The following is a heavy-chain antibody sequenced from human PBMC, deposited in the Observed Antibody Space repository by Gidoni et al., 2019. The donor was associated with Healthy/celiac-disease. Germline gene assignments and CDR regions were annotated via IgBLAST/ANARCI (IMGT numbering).Heavy chain of an antibody. CDR3: AAWGEGAAAGPNQNTAYYYYYYGMDV. CDR2: MVVGSGNT. V-gene: IGHV1-58*02. D-gene: IGHD6-13*01. Sequence: QLQLVQSGPEVKKPGTSVKVYCKASGFTFTSSAMQWVRQSRGQRLEWRGWMVVGSGNTNYAQKFQERVTITRDMSTSRADMELSSLRSEDTAVYYCAAWGEGAAAGPNQNTAYYYYYYGMDVWGQGTTVTVSS. J-gene: IGHJ6*02. CDR1: GFTFTSSA.